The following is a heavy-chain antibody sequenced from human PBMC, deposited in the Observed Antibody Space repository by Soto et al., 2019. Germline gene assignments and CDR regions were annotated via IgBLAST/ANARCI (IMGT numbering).Heavy chain of an antibody. V-gene: IGHV4-30-4*01. CDR1: GDSISSSNNY. Sequence: SETLSLTCTVSGDSISSSNNYWSWIRQPPGGGLEWIGFISYSGTTSYSPSLKSRLAISLDTSKNQFSLSLSSVTAADTAVYYCARGGGYYGMDVWGQGTTVTVSS. J-gene: IGHJ6*02. CDR3: ARGGGYYGMDV. CDR2: ISYSGTT.